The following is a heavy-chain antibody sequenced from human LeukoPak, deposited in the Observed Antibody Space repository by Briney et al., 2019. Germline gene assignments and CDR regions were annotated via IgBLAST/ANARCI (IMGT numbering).Heavy chain of an antibody. CDR1: GFTVSNNY. J-gene: IGHJ4*02. V-gene: IGHV3-53*01. CDR2: IYSGGTI. D-gene: IGHD1-26*01. CDR3: ARERGRGRDSPWFDY. Sequence: PGGSLRLSCAASGFTVSNNYMSWVRQAPGRGLEWVSVIYSGGTIYYADSVKGRFTISRDNSKNTLDLQMTGLRAEDTAVYYCARERGRGRDSPWFDYWGQGTLVTVSS.